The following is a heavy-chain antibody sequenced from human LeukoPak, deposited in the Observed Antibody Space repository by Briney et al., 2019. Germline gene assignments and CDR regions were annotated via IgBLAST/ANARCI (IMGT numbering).Heavy chain of an antibody. CDR3: AREASGSSHWYLDL. D-gene: IGHD3-10*01. CDR1: GFTLSTYW. J-gene: IGHJ2*01. Sequence: GGSLRLSCAASGFTLSTYWMHWVRQAPGKGLVWVSRINNDGSSATYADSVEGRFTISRDNAKNTLYLQMNSLRVEDTAVYYCAREASGSSHWYLDLWGRGTLVTVSS. V-gene: IGHV3-74*01. CDR2: INNDGSSA.